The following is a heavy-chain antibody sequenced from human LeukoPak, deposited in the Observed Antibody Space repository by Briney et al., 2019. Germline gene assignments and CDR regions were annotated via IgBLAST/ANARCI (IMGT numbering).Heavy chain of an antibody. D-gene: IGHD4-23*01. CDR1: GGSISDSY. CDR2: IYPSGNT. Sequence: SETLSLTCSVSGGSISDSYWSWIRQPAGKGLEWIGRIYPSGNTNYNPSLKSRVTMSRDASKNQLSLKLSSVTAADTAVYYCARNSGDYWGQGTLVTVSS. CDR3: ARNSGDY. J-gene: IGHJ4*02. V-gene: IGHV4-4*07.